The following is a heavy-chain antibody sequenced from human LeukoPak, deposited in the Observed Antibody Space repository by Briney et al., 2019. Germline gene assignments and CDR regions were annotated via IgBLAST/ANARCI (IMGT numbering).Heavy chain of an antibody. CDR2: IYPCDSNT. Sequence: SLKISCKGGGYSFISYWIGRLRQMPARDLQGMGIIYPCDSNTKYSPSFNGQVTISADTSINTVSLQGSSVTASDTAMYYCPRRPGIMELFDHGGEETLVTVSS. J-gene: IGHJ4*02. CDR1: GYSFISYW. D-gene: IGHD1-1*01. CDR3: PRRPGIMELFDH. V-gene: IGHV5-51*01.